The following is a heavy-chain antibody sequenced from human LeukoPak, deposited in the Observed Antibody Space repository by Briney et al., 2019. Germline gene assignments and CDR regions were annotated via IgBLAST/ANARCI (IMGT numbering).Heavy chain of an antibody. V-gene: IGHV4-59*01. J-gene: IGHJ6*02. D-gene: IGHD3-10*01. CDR2: IYYSGST. Sequence: SETLSLTCTVSAVSISSYYWSWIRQPPAKGLEWIGYIYYSGSTNHNPSLKSRVTISVDTSKNQFSLKLSSVTAADTAVYYCARVGGSGSYYYAMDVWGQGTTVTVSS. CDR3: ARVGGSGSYYYAMDV. CDR1: AVSISSYY.